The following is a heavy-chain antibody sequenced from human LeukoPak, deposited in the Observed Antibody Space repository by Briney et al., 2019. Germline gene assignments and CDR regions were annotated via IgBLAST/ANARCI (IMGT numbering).Heavy chain of an antibody. CDR3: ARAIITMVRGSKKYNWFDP. Sequence: PSETLSLTCAVYGGSFSGYYWSWIRQPPGKGLEWIGEINHSGSTNYNPSLKSRVTISVDTSKNQFSLKLSSVTAADTAVYYCARAIITMVRGSKKYNWFDPWGQGTLVTVSS. V-gene: IGHV4-34*01. CDR1: GGSFSGYY. J-gene: IGHJ5*02. D-gene: IGHD3-10*01. CDR2: INHSGST.